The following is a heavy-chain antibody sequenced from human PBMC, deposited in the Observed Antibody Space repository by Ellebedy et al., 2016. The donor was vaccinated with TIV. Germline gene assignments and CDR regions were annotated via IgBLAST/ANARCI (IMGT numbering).Heavy chain of an antibody. CDR2: ISGSGDST. CDR3: ARRTPNWGFFDY. CDR1: GFTVSSNY. J-gene: IGHJ4*02. V-gene: IGHV3-23*01. D-gene: IGHD7-27*01. Sequence: GESLKMSCAASGFTVSSNYMSWVRQAPGKGLEWVSTISGSGDSTYYTDSVKGRFTISTDNSKNTLYLQMNSLRAEDTAVYYCARRTPNWGFFDYWGQGTLLTVSS.